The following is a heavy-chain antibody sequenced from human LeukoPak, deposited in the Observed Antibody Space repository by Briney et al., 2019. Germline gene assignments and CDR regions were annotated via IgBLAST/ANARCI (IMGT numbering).Heavy chain of an antibody. V-gene: IGHV3-7*01. CDR3: ARLAAFDY. CDR1: GFTFSRSW. CDR2: INEDGSEI. Sequence: GGSLRLSCAASGFTFSRSWMTWVRQAPGKGLEWVASINEDGSEIHYVDSVKGRFTISRDNAKNSLYLQMNSLRAEDTAVYYCARLAAFDYWGQGTLVTVSS. J-gene: IGHJ4*02. D-gene: IGHD6-13*01.